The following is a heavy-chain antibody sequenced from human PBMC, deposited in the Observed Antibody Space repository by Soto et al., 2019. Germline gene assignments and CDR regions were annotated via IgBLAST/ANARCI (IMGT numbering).Heavy chain of an antibody. V-gene: IGHV1-18*01. CDR3: ARTALGRRPTYRTKNFDY. CDR2: ISAYNGNT. CDR1: GYTFTSYG. Sequence: ASVKVSCKASGYTFTSYGISWVRQAPGQGLEWMGWISAYNGNTNYAQKLQGRVTMTTDTSTSTAYMELRSLRSDDTAVYYCARTALGRRPTYRTKNFDYWGQGTLVTVSS. J-gene: IGHJ4*02. D-gene: IGHD1-7*01.